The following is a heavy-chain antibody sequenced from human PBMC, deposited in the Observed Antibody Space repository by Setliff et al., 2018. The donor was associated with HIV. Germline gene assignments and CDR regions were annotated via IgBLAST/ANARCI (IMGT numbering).Heavy chain of an antibody. CDR2: IFYSGST. CDR3: ASAGSGTRAPPRY. V-gene: IGHV4-61*05. Sequence: SETLSLTCTVSGGSIRSSSYYWGWIRQPPGKGLEWIGYIFYSGSTNYNPSLQSRVTISLDTSKNQFSLKLTSVTAADTAVYYCASAGSGTRAPPRYWGQGTLVTVSS. J-gene: IGHJ4*02. CDR1: GGSIRSSSYY. D-gene: IGHD1-1*01.